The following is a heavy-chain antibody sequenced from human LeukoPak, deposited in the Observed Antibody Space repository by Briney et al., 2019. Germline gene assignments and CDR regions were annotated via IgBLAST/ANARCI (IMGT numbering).Heavy chain of an antibody. Sequence: GGSLRLSCAASGFTFSSYSMNWVRQAPGKGLEWVSSISSSSSYIYYADSVKGRFTISRDNSKNTLYLQMNSLRDEDTAVYYCAKASYEHLDSPFDYWGQGTLVTVSS. D-gene: IGHD3/OR15-3a*01. V-gene: IGHV3-21*04. J-gene: IGHJ4*02. CDR2: ISSSSSYI. CDR3: AKASYEHLDSPFDY. CDR1: GFTFSSYS.